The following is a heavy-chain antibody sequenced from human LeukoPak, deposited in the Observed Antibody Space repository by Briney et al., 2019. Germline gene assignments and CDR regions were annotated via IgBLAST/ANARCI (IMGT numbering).Heavy chain of an antibody. V-gene: IGHV1-24*01. CDR1: GYTLTELS. CDR2: FDPEDGET. J-gene: IGHJ4*02. D-gene: IGHD5-12*01. CDR3: ATDLNSGYDPLFDY. Sequence: ASVKVSCKVSGYTLTELSMHWVRQAPGKGLEGMGGFDPEDGETIYAQKFQGRVTMTEDTSTDTAYMELSSLRSEDTAVYYCATDLNSGYDPLFDYWGQGTLVTVSS.